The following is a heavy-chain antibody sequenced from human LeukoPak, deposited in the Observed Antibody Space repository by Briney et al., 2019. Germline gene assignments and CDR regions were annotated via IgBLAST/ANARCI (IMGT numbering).Heavy chain of an antibody. CDR3: AKDLGGWGEGSRYYYGMDV. Sequence: GGSLRLSCAASGFTFSSYAMSWVRQAPGKGLEWVSAISGSGGSTYYADSVKGRFTISRDNSKNTLYLQMNSLRAEDTAVYYCAKDLGGWGEGSRYYYGMDVWGQGTTVTVSS. V-gene: IGHV3-23*01. D-gene: IGHD1-26*01. J-gene: IGHJ6*02. CDR1: GFTFSSYA. CDR2: ISGSGGST.